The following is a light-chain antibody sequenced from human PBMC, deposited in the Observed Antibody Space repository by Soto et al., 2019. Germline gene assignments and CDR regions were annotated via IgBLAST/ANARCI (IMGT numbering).Light chain of an antibody. CDR3: SSYTSSSTVV. J-gene: IGLJ3*02. Sequence: QSALTQPASVSGSPGQSITISCTGTSRDVGSYNYVSWYQQRPGKAPRLMIYDVSDWPSGISIRFSGSKSGNTASLTISGLQAEDEADYFCSSYTSSSTVVFGGGTKLTVL. CDR1: SRDVGSYNY. V-gene: IGLV2-14*01. CDR2: DVS.